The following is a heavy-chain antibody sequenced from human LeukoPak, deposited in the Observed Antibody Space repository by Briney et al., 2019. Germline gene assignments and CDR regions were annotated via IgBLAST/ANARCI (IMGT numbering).Heavy chain of an antibody. CDR1: GFTFSSYG. V-gene: IGHV3-23*01. CDR3: AKPARSWFGESNYFDY. CDR2: ISGSGGST. J-gene: IGHJ4*02. Sequence: PGGSLRLSCAASGFTFSSYGMSWVRQAPGKGLEWVSAISGSGGSTYYADSVKGRFTISRDNSKNTLYLQMNSLRAGDTAVYYCAKPARSWFGESNYFDYWGQGTLVTVSS. D-gene: IGHD3-10*01.